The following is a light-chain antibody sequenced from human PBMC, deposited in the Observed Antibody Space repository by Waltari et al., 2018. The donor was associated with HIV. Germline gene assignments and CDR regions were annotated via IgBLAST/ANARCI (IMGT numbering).Light chain of an antibody. J-gene: IGLJ1*01. CDR3: ASYTVNSTGV. CDR1: ASNIGRYSY. Sequence: QSALSQPASVSASPGQSVATSCPGSASNIGRYSYVSWYQQHPDRAPTLILFDVNNRPSGISDRFSGSKSGTTASLTISTVRTDDEADYYCASYTVNSTGVFGTGTKLSVL. V-gene: IGLV2-14*03. CDR2: DVN.